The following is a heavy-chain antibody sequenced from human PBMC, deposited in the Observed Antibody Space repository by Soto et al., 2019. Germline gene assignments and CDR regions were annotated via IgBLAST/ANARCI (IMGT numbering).Heavy chain of an antibody. Sequence: PSETLSLTCAVSGDSISSGCCSWTWLQQPPGKGLEWIGHIYQSGSTVYNPSLESRVTISVDKSKNQFSLELSSVTAADTAVYSCTSSRAGAHISAAVLWGQGTLVTVSS. J-gene: IGHJ4*02. CDR3: TSSRAGAHISAAVL. D-gene: IGHD6-13*01. V-gene: IGHV4-30-2*01. CDR1: GDSISSGCCS. CDR2: IYQSGST.